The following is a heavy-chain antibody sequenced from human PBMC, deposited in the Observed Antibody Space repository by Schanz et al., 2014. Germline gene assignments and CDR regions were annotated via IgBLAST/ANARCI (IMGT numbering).Heavy chain of an antibody. J-gene: IGHJ3*02. Sequence: QVQLVESGGDVVQPGRSLRLSCAASGFTFSSYGMHWVRQAPGKGLEWVAVISYDGSNKYHADSVKGRFTISRDNSKNTLYLQMNSLRAEDTAVYYCARDSSPYCSSTNCHDAFDIWGQGTMVTVSS. CDR1: GFTFSSYG. CDR3: ARDSSPYCSSTNCHDAFDI. V-gene: IGHV3-30*19. CDR2: ISYDGSNK. D-gene: IGHD2-2*01.